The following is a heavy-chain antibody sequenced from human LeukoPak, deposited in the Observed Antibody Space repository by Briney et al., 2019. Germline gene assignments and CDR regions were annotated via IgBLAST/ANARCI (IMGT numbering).Heavy chain of an antibody. CDR1: GGTFSSYA. CDR2: IIPIFGTA. J-gene: IGHJ6*02. D-gene: IGHD3-10*01. Sequence: RRASVKVSCKASGGTFSSYAISWVRQAPGQGLEWMGGIIPIFGTANYAQKFQGRVTITADESTSTAYMELSSLRSEDTAVYYCASRPMVRGGTYYGMDVWGQGTTVTVSS. V-gene: IGHV1-69*13. CDR3: ASRPMVRGGTYYGMDV.